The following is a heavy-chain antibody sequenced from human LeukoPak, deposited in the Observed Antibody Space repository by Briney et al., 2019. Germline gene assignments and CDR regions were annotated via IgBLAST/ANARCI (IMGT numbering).Heavy chain of an antibody. J-gene: IGHJ3*02. CDR1: GITFSTYW. V-gene: IGHV3-7*04. Sequence: HPGGSLRLSCAVSGITFSTYWMSWVRQAPGKGLEWVGKIKQDGSEKYYADSVKGRFTISRDNAKNSLYLQMNSLRAEDTAVYYCSRDVRAFDIWGQGTMVTVSS. CDR2: IKQDGSEK. CDR3: SRDVRAFDI.